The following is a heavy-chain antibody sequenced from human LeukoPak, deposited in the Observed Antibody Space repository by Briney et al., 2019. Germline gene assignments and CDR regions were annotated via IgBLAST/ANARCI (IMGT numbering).Heavy chain of an antibody. D-gene: IGHD6-6*01. J-gene: IGHJ3*02. V-gene: IGHV3-30*02. CDR2: IRYDGSIK. Sequence: GESLKISCAASGFTFSNYGMHWVRQAPGKGLEWVAFIRYDGSIKYYADSVKGRFTISRDNSETTLYLQMNSLRAEDTAVYYCAKDGGGKAAPNGGAFDIWGQGTMVTVSS. CDR3: AKDGGGKAAPNGGAFDI. CDR1: GFTFSNYG.